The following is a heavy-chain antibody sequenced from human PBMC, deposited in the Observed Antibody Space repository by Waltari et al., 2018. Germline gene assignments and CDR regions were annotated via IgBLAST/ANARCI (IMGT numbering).Heavy chain of an antibody. V-gene: IGHV3-53*01. CDR1: TFTVTRGY. CDR3: AKGLVGSTTAFEY. CDR2: VYSSGAT. J-gene: IGHJ4*02. D-gene: IGHD1-26*01. Sequence: VHLVESGGGLMQPGGSLSLSCPASTFTVTRGYMTWVRQAPGKGLEWLSTVYSSGATYYAESVTGRFTMSRDNSRNMLSLQMNNLRPEDTALYYCAKGLVGSTTAFEYWGQGTLVTVSS.